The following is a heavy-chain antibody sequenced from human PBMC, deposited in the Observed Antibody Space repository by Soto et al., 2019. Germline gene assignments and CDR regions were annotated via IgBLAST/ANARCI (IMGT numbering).Heavy chain of an antibody. CDR3: ARSPCSTSCYVDDY. Sequence: QVQLVESGGGVVQTGRSLRLSCAASGFTFSSYGLHWVRQAPGKGLEWVAVIWYDGRSKYYADSVQGRFTISRDNSKNTLYLQMNSLRAEDTAVYYWARSPCSTSCYVDDYWGQGTLVTVSS. J-gene: IGHJ4*02. V-gene: IGHV3-33*01. CDR2: IWYDGRSK. CDR1: GFTFSSYG. D-gene: IGHD2-2*01.